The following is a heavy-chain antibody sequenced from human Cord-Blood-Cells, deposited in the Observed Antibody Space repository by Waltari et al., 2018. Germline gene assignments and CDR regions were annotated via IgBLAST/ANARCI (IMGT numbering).Heavy chain of an antibody. D-gene: IGHD5-18*01. Sequence: QVQLVQSGAEVKKPGASVKVSCKGSGYTLPELSMHWVRPAPGKGLAWKGGFVPEDGETLYAEKFQVKFPMTEDTSTDTAYMELSSLRSEDTAVYYCATDFSITTRGYSCGLGHWGQGTLVTVSS. CDR3: ATDFSITTRGYSCGLGH. V-gene: IGHV1-24*01. J-gene: IGHJ4*02. CDR2: FVPEDGET. CDR1: GYTLPELS.